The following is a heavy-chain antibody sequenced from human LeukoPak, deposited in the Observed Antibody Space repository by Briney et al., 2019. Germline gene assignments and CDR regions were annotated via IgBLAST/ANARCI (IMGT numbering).Heavy chain of an antibody. CDR2: IRYDGSNK. D-gene: IGHD1/OR15-1a*01. CDR1: GFTFSSYG. J-gene: IGHJ4*02. CDR3: AKSVTGTIYYFDY. V-gene: IGHV3-30*02. Sequence: AGGSLRLSCAASGFTFSSYGMHWVRQAPGKGLEWVAFIRYDGSNKYYADSVKGRFTISRDNSKNTLYLQMNSLRAEDTAVYYCAKSVTGTIYYFDYWGQGTLVTVSS.